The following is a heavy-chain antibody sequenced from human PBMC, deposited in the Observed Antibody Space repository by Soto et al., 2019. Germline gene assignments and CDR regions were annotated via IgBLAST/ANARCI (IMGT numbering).Heavy chain of an antibody. J-gene: IGHJ4*02. Sequence: PSETLSLTCTVSGGSISSSSYYWGWIRQPPGKGLEWIGSIYYSGSTYYNPSLKSRVTISVDTSKNQFSLKLSSVTAADTAVYYCATHFDWLPFDYWGQGTLVTVSS. CDR1: GGSISSSSYY. V-gene: IGHV4-39*01. CDR3: ATHFDWLPFDY. D-gene: IGHD3-9*01. CDR2: IYYSGST.